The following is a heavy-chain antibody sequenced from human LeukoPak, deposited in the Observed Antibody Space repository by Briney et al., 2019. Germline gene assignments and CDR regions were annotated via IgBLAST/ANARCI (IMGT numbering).Heavy chain of an antibody. CDR2: MCISGST. CDR3: ARDAVGATFDY. V-gene: IGHV4-4*07. J-gene: IGHJ4*02. Sequence: SETLSLTCSVSGGSISSYYWSWIRQPAGKGLEWIGRMCISGSTNYYNPSLKSRVTMSIDTSKNQFSLKLSSVTAADTAVYYCARDAVGATFDYWGQGTLVTVSS. CDR1: GGSISSYY. D-gene: IGHD1-26*01.